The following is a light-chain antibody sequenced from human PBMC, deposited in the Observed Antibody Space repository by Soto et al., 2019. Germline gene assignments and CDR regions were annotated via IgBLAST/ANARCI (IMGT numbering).Light chain of an antibody. CDR3: QQYGSSPWT. CDR1: QSVSSNY. V-gene: IGKV3-20*01. Sequence: EIVLTQSPGTLALSPGERATLSCRASQSVSSNYLAWYQQKPGQTPRLLIYGACSRATGIPDRFSGSGSGTDFTLTISRLEHEDFAVFYCQQYGSSPWTFGQGTKVEIK. CDR2: GAC. J-gene: IGKJ1*01.